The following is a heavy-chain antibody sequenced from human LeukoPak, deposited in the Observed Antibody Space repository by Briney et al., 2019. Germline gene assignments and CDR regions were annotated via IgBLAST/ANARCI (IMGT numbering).Heavy chain of an antibody. CDR2: ISGSGDNT. D-gene: IGHD3-10*01. J-gene: IGHJ3*02. V-gene: IGHV3-23*01. CDR3: ASQGRGAFDI. Sequence: GGSLRLSCAASGFTFSSYAMSWVRQAPGKGLEWVSGISGSGDNTYYADSVKGRFNISRDSSKNTLYLQMSSLRVEDTAVYYCASQGRGAFDIWGQGTMVTVSS. CDR1: GFTFSSYA.